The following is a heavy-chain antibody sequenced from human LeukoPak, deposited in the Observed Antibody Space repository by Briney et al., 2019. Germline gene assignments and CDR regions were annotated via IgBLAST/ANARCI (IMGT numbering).Heavy chain of an antibody. CDR1: GFTFSSYG. J-gene: IGHJ4*02. V-gene: IGHV3-30*18. Sequence: PGGSLRLSCAASGFTFSSYGMHWVRQAPGKGLEWVAVISYDGSNKYYADSVKGRFTISRDNSKNTLYLQMNSLRAEDTAVYYCAKAREYSGYDSEFDYWGQGTLVTVSS. D-gene: IGHD5-12*01. CDR2: ISYDGSNK. CDR3: AKAREYSGYDSEFDY.